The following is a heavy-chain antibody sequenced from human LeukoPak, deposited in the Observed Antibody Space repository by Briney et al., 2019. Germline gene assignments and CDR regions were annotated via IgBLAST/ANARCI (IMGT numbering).Heavy chain of an antibody. CDR1: GYSFTSYC. CDR2: IYPGDSGP. V-gene: IGHV5-51*01. J-gene: IGHJ3*01. Sequence: RGESLKISCKVSGYSFTSYCIGWVRQMPGEGLEWMGIIYPGDSGPTYSPSFQGQVTISVDKSINTAYLQWSSLQASDTAMYYCGMSGDRVPLQDDVFDVWGQGTMVTVST. D-gene: IGHD1-26*01. CDR3: GMSGDRVPLQDDVFDV.